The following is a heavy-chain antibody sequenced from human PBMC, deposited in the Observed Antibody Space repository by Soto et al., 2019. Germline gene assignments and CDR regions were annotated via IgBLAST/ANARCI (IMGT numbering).Heavy chain of an antibody. J-gene: IGHJ4*02. CDR3: ARVYSRQLGYCSGGSCFDFDD. V-gene: IGHV1-8*01. Sequence: GASVKVSCKASGYTFTSYDINWVRQATGQGLEWMGWMNPNSGNTGYAQKFQGRVTMTRNTSISTAYMELSSLRSEDTAVYYCARVYSRQLGYCSGGSCFDFDDWGQGTLVTVSS. CDR2: MNPNSGNT. D-gene: IGHD2-15*01. CDR1: GYTFTSYD.